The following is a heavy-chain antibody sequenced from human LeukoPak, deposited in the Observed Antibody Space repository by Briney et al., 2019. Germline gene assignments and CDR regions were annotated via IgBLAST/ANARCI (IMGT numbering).Heavy chain of an antibody. CDR1: GFTFSSYA. D-gene: IGHD1-26*01. V-gene: IGHV3-23*01. CDR3: VKDYDPMGATGEGCDY. J-gene: IGHJ4*02. CDR2: ISGSGGST. Sequence: GGSLRLSCAASGFTFSSYAMSWVRQPPGQGLERVSTISGSGGSTYYADSVKGRFTSSRDNSTNTLYLQMNSLRAEDMGVYYCVKDYDPMGATGEGCDYWRQRTLVTVSS.